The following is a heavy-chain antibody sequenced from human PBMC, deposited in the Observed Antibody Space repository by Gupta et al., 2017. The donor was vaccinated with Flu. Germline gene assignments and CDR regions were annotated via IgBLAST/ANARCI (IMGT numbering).Heavy chain of an antibody. CDR2: VGAGGDRT. CDR3: AKDRSGNPAIDY. D-gene: IGHD6-13*01. V-gene: IGHV3-23*01. J-gene: IGHJ4*02. Sequence: EVQLLASGVGVVQQGEHLRLSCVVSGLPFSDYDMNWVRQAPGKGLEWHSTVGAGGDRTYYADSVMGRFTISRDNSKNTIYLQMNSLTGDDTAVYYCAKDRSGNPAIDYWGQGALVTVSA. CDR1: GLPFSDYD.